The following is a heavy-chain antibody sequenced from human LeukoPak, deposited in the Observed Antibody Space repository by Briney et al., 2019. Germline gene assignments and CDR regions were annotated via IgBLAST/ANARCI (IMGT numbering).Heavy chain of an antibody. J-gene: IGHJ4*02. Sequence: GGSLRLSCAASGFTFSSYYMSWVRQAPGKGLEWVANIKQDGSEKHYVDSVKGRFTISRDNAKNSLYLQMNSLRAEDTAVYYCARQGYYYDSGGYYYVSEAGLRRGYYFDYWGQGTLVTVSS. V-gene: IGHV3-7*01. CDR1: GFTFSSYY. D-gene: IGHD3-22*01. CDR3: ARQGYYYDSGGYYYVSEAGLRRGYYFDY. CDR2: IKQDGSEK.